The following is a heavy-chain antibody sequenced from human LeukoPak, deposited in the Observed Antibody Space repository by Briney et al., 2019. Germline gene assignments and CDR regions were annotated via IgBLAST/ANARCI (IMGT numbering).Heavy chain of an antibody. V-gene: IGHV4-39*07. Sequence: SETLSLTCSVSGGSIRSWNYYWGWIRQPPGKGLEWIGSIYYSGRTYYNPSLKSRVTISVDTSKNQFSLKLSSVTAADTAVYYCARDQIPDYSNYNGFDPWGQGTLVTVSS. D-gene: IGHD4-11*01. CDR3: ARDQIPDYSNYNGFDP. CDR2: IYYSGRT. J-gene: IGHJ5*02. CDR1: GGSIRSWNYY.